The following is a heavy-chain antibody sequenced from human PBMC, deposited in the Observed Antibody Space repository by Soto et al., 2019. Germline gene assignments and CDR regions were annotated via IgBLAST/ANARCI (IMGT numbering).Heavy chain of an antibody. V-gene: IGHV4-31*03. J-gene: IGHJ6*02. Sequence: QVQLQESGPGLMKPSQTLSLTCTVSGGSISRSGFYWTWIRQHPGTGLEWIGYIYYSGATYYNPSLRSRVTISVDTSKNQFSLNLSSVTAADTAVYYCVRDSPGAAQRYHYYGMDVWGHGTTVTVSS. CDR3: VRDSPGAAQRYHYYGMDV. CDR2: IYYSGAT. D-gene: IGHD1-26*01. CDR1: GGSISRSGFY.